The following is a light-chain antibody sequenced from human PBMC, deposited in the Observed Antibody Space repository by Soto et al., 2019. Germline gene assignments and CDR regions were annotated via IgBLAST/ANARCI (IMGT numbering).Light chain of an antibody. CDR1: QSISSN. CDR2: AAS. V-gene: IGKV1-39*01. J-gene: IGKJ1*01. Sequence: DIQMTQSPSSLSASVGDRVTITCRASQSISSNLNWYQQKPGKAPKLLIYAASSLQSGVPSRFSGSGSGPDFTLTISSLQPEDFATYYCQQSYSSPPTFGQGTKVDI. CDR3: QQSYSSPPT.